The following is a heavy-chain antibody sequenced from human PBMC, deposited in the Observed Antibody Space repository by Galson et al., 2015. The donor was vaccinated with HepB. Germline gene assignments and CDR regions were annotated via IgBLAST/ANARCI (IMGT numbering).Heavy chain of an antibody. D-gene: IGHD1-26*01. CDR2: ILTNGAT. CDR3: AKRGVGDMTRAFDS. CDR1: GFSFSTYA. V-gene: IGHV3-23*01. J-gene: IGHJ4*02. Sequence: SLRLSCATSGFSFSTYAMYWVRQAPGKGLEWVSGILTNGATYYADSVKGRFTISRDNFKNTLYLQMNSLRAEDTALYYCAKRGVGDMTRAFDSWGQGTLVSVSS.